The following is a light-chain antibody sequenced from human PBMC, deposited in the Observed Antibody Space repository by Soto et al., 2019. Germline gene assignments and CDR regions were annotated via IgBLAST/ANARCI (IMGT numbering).Light chain of an antibody. J-gene: IGKJ1*01. V-gene: IGKV1-27*01. Sequence: DIQMTQSPSSLSASVGDRVTITCRASQGITNYLAWYQQKPGKVPKLLIFAASTLQSGVPSRFSGSGSGTDFTLTITSLQPEDVATYYCQKYNSAPQTFGQGTKVDIK. CDR2: AAS. CDR1: QGITNY. CDR3: QKYNSAPQT.